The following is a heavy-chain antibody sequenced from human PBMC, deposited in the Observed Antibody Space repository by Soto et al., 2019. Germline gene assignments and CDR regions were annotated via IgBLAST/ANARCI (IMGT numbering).Heavy chain of an antibody. J-gene: IGHJ5*02. Sequence: EVELVESGGGLVKPGGSLRLSCAASAFNFSTYSMNWVRQAPGKGLEWVSSISSRGSYIYYADSVKGRFTISRDNAKNSVYLQMNSVRAEDTGVYYCARDTGGFDNWGQGTLVTVSS. D-gene: IGHD3-16*01. CDR1: AFNFSTYS. V-gene: IGHV3-21*01. CDR3: ARDTGGFDN. CDR2: ISSRGSYI.